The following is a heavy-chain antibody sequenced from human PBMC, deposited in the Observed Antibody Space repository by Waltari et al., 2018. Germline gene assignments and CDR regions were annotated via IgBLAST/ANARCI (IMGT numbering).Heavy chain of an antibody. V-gene: IGHV3-74*01. Sequence: EEQLVESGGGLAQPGESLRLSCAASGFTFSRYWMDWVRQAPGRGLVWSYRIIRECGSTTYADSGKCRCTISRDNAKNTLDVQMNRLRAEDTAVYYCARVATKTYSSPVPGRPYYYGMDVWGQGTTVTVSS. CDR3: ARVATKTYSSPVPGRPYYYGMDV. CDR2: IIRECGST. CDR1: GFTFSRYW. J-gene: IGHJ6*02. D-gene: IGHD6-19*01.